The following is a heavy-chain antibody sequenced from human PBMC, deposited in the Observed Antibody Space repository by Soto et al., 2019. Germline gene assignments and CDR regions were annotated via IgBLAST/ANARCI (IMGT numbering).Heavy chain of an antibody. CDR3: ARTYDNSGPNSGGYAFDI. CDR1: GDSINSNC. D-gene: IGHD3-22*01. Sequence: QVQLQESGPGLVKPSETLSFTCSVSGDSINSNCWSWIGQPPGKGLEWIAYFYKSGTTNYNPSLKSRVTISVDTSKNQFSLKLSSVTAADTAVYYCARTYDNSGPNSGGYAFDIWGQGTMLTVSS. CDR2: FYKSGTT. V-gene: IGHV4-59*01. J-gene: IGHJ3*02.